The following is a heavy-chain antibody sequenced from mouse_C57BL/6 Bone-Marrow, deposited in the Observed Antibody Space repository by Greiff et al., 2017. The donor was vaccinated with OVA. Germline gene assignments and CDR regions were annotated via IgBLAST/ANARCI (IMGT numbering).Heavy chain of an antibody. CDR3: ARSSRDY. CDR2: INPSSGYT. CDR1: GYTFTSYT. V-gene: IGHV1-4*01. J-gene: IGHJ4*01. Sequence: VKLMESGADLARPGASVKMSCKASGYTFTSYTMHWVNQRPGQGLAWIGYINPSSGYTKYNQKFKDKATLTADKSSSTAYMQLSSLTSEDAAFYDWARSSRDYGGQGTSVTVSS.